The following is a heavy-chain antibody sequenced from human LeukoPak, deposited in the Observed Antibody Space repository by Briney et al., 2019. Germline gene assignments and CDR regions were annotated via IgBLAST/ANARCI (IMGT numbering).Heavy chain of an antibody. D-gene: IGHD3-3*01. CDR2: INPSGGST. Sequence: ASVKVSCKASGYTFTSYYMHWVRQAPGQGLEWMGIINPSGGSTSYAQKFQGRVTMTRDMSTSTVYMELSSLRSEDTAVYYCASEQAERVTIFGVEIDAFDIWGQGTMVTVSS. V-gene: IGHV1-46*01. CDR1: GYTFTSYY. J-gene: IGHJ3*02. CDR3: ASEQAERVTIFGVEIDAFDI.